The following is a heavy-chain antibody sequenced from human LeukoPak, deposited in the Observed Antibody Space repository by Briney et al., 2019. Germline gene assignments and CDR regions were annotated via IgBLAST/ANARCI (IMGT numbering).Heavy chain of an antibody. V-gene: IGHV3-7*03. Sequence: GGSLRLPCAASGFTFSSYWMSWVRQAPGKGLEWVADIKQDGSEKYYVDSVKGRFTISRDSARNSLYLQMNSLRAEDTAVYYCARDSPLGTDFDYWGQGTLVTVSS. CDR1: GFTFSSYW. J-gene: IGHJ4*02. CDR3: ARDSPLGTDFDY. CDR2: IKQDGSEK. D-gene: IGHD1-1*01.